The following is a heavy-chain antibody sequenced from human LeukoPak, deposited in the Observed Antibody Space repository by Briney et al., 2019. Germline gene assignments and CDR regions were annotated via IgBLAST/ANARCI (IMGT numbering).Heavy chain of an antibody. CDR2: MNPNSGNT. CDR1: GYTFNSYD. Sequence: ASVKVSCKASGYTFNSYDINWVRRATGQGLEWMGWMNPNSGNTGYAQKFQGRVTMTRNTSISTAYMELSSLRSEDTAVYYCARVVADSSGYYYEGYWGQGTLVTVSS. V-gene: IGHV1-8*01. J-gene: IGHJ4*02. CDR3: ARVVADSSGYYYEGY. D-gene: IGHD3-22*01.